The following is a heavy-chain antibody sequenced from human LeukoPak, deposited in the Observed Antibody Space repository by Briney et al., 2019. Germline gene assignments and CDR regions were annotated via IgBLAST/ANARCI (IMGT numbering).Heavy chain of an antibody. CDR2: IGTAGDT. CDR3: ARRPYYYGSGSYPGIDY. J-gene: IGHJ4*02. V-gene: IGHV3-13*01. Sequence: GGSLRLFCAASGFTFSSYDMHWVRQPTGKGLEWVSAIGTAGDTYYSHSVKGRFTISRENAKNSLYLHMNSLSAGDTAVYYCARRPYYYGSGSYPGIDYWGQGTLVTVSS. D-gene: IGHD3-10*01. CDR1: GFTFSSYD.